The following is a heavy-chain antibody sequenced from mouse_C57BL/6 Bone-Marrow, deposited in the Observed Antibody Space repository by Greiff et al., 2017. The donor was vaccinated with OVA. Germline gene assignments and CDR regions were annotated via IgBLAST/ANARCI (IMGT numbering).Heavy chain of an antibody. CDR2: INPSRGYT. J-gene: IGHJ3*01. D-gene: IGHD2-1*01. CDR1: GYTFTSYT. CDR3: AREDGNWLAY. V-gene: IGHV1-4*01. Sequence: QVQLQQSGAELARPGASVKMSCKASGYTFTSYTMHWVKQRPGQGLEWIGYINPSRGYTKYNQKFKDKATLTADKSSSTAYMQLSSLTSDDSAVYDCAREDGNWLAYWGQGTLVTGSA.